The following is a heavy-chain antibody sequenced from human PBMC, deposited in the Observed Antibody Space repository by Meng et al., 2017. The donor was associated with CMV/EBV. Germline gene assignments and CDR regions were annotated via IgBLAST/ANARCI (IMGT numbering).Heavy chain of an antibody. J-gene: IGHJ4*02. CDR2: IRYDGSNK. V-gene: IGHV3-30*02. Sequence: GESLKISCAASGFTFSSYGMHWVRQAPGKGLEWVAFIRYDGSNKYYADFVKGRFTISRDNSKNTLYLQMNSLRAEDTAVYYCAKVGAVAGSYESPFGYWGQGTLVTVSS. CDR1: GFTFSSYG. D-gene: IGHD1-26*01. CDR3: AKVGAVAGSYESPFGY.